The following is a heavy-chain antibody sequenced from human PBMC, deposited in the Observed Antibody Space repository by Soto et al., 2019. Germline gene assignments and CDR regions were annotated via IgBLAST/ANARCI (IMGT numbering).Heavy chain of an antibody. J-gene: IGHJ5*02. CDR1: GDSVSSNTAS. CDR2: TYFRSKWYN. V-gene: IGHV6-1*01. CDR3: AKGDNLGPKTGYAFDP. Sequence: PSQTLSLTCALSGDSVSSNTASWNWIRQSPSRGLEWLGRTYFRSKWYNDYAVSVKSRIIINPDTSNNQFSLQLNSVTPEDTAVYFCAKGDNLGPKTGYAFDPWGQGIIVTVS. D-gene: IGHD5-12*01.